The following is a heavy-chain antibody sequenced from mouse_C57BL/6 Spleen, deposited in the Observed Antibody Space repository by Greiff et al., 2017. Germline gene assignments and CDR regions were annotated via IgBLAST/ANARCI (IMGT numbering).Heavy chain of an antibody. Sequence: EVMLVESGGGLVKPGGSLKLSCAASGFTFSSYTMSWVRQTPEKRLEWVATISGGGGNTYYPDSVKGRFTISRDNAKNTLYLQMSSLRSEDTALYYCARITTVVATKGYFDVWGTGTTVTVSS. D-gene: IGHD1-1*01. CDR1: GFTFSSYT. CDR3: ARITTVVATKGYFDV. CDR2: ISGGGGNT. V-gene: IGHV5-9*01. J-gene: IGHJ1*03.